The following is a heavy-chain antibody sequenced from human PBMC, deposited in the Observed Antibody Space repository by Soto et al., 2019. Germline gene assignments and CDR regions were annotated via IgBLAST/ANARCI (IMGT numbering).Heavy chain of an antibody. J-gene: IGHJ4*02. V-gene: IGHV3-30*04. CDR1: GFTFSSYA. CDR3: ARDGGMSSFDY. CDR2: ISYDGSNK. Sequence: GGSLRLSCAASGFTFSSYAMHWVRQAPGKGLEWVAVISYDGSNKYYADSVKGRFTISRDNSKNTLYLQMNSLRAEDSAVYYCARDGGMSSFDYRGQGTLVTVSS. D-gene: IGHD3-3*01.